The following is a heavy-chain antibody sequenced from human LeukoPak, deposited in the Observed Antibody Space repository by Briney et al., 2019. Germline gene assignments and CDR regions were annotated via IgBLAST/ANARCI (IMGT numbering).Heavy chain of an antibody. CDR2: IIPILGIA. CDR3: GGERYSGYDFQDPHTNWFDP. J-gene: IGHJ5*02. Sequence: GSSVKVSCKASGGTFSSYAISWVRQAPGQRLEWMGRIIPILGIANYAQKFQGRVTLTSHKSTSTAYIELSSVRAEDRTVYVVGGERYSGYDFQDPHTNWFDPWGQGTLVTASS. D-gene: IGHD5-12*01. V-gene: IGHV1-69*04. CDR1: GGTFSSYA.